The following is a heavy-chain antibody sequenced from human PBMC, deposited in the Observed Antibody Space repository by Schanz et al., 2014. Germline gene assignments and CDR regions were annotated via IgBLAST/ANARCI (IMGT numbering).Heavy chain of an antibody. CDR3: ATASSPVREAGAGSSFHL. CDR1: GFIFSDYY. D-gene: IGHD6-13*01. CDR2: ISSGGTTT. Sequence: QVQLVESGGGLVKPGGSLRLSCAASGFIFSDYYMAWIRQAPGKGPEYVSYISSGGTTTYHSDSVKGRFTISRDSAENSLYLQMNSLRAEDTAVYYCATASSPVREAGAGSSFHLWGQGTLVTVSP. V-gene: IGHV3-11*01. J-gene: IGHJ5*02.